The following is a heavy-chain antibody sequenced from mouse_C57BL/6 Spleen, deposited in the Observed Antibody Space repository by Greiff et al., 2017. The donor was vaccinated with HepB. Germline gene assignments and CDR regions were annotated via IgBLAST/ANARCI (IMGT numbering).Heavy chain of an antibody. CDR3: ARWLLNYYAMDY. D-gene: IGHD2-3*01. CDR1: GYAFTNYL. V-gene: IGHV1-54*01. Sequence: VQLQQSGAELVRPGTSVKVSCKASGYAFTNYLIEWVKQRPGQGLEWIGVINPGSGGTNYNEKFKGKATLTADKSSSTAYMQLSSLTSEDSAVYFCARWLLNYYAMDYWGQGTSVTVSS. CDR2: INPGSGGT. J-gene: IGHJ4*01.